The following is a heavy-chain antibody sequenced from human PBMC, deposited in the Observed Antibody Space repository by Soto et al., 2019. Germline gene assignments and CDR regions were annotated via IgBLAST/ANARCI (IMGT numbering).Heavy chain of an antibody. D-gene: IGHD3-22*01. CDR2: INHSGST. J-gene: IGHJ5*02. Sequence: SETLSLTCAVYGGSFSGYYWSWIRQPPGKGLEWIGEINHSGSTNYNPSLKSRVTISVDTSKNQFSLKLSSVTAADTAVYYCARHYDSSGYYHNWFDPWGQGTLVTVSS. V-gene: IGHV4-34*01. CDR1: GGSFSGYY. CDR3: ARHYDSSGYYHNWFDP.